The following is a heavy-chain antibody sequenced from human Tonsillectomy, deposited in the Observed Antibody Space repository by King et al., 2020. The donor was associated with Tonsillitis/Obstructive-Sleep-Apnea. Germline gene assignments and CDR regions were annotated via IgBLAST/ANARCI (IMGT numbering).Heavy chain of an antibody. CDR1: GGSFSGYY. D-gene: IGHD5-12*01. Sequence: VQLQQWGAGLLKPSETLSLTCAVYGGSFSGYYWSWIRQPPGKGLEWIGEINHSGSSNYNPSLKSRVTISVDTSNNQFSLKLSSVTAADTAVYYCAREMGGYGLDAFDIWGHGTMVTVSS. CDR3: AREMGGYGLDAFDI. CDR2: INHSGSS. J-gene: IGHJ3*02. V-gene: IGHV4-34*01.